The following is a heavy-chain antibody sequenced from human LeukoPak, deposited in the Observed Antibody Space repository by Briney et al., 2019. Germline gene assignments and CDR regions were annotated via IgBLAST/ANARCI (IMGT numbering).Heavy chain of an antibody. CDR1: SGSISSSSYY. J-gene: IGHJ2*01. CDR3: ARHQLGVGWYFDL. V-gene: IGHV4-39*07. D-gene: IGHD2-2*01. Sequence: PSETLSLTCTVSSGSISSSSYYWGWMRQPPGKGLEWIGSIYDSGSTYYNPSLKTRVTMSIDTSKHQFSLKLTSVTATDTAVYYCARHQLGVGWYFDLWGRGTLVTVSS. CDR2: IYDSGST.